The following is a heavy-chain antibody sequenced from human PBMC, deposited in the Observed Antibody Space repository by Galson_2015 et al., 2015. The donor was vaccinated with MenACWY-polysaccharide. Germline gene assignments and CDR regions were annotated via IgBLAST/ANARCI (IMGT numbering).Heavy chain of an antibody. CDR3: PRAGGPHYRYGMDV. D-gene: IGHD4-11*01. CDR1: DGSFSGHY. J-gene: IGHJ6*02. Sequence: ETLSLTCAVYDGSFSGHYYSWIRQSPGKGLQWIGETTHSGATNYEVSLKSRVTISVDSSRNQVSLKMTSVTAADTAVYYCPRAGGPHYRYGMDVWGQGATVTVSS. CDR2: TTHSGAT. V-gene: IGHV4-34*01.